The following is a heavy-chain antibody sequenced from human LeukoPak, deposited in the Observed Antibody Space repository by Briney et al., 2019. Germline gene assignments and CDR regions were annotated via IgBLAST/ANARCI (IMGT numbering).Heavy chain of an antibody. Sequence: SETLSLTCAVSGGSISSGGYYWSWIRQHPGKGLEWIGYIYYSGSTYYNPSLKSRVTISVDTSKNQLSLKLSSVTAADTAVYYCASAPGREYYYYMDVWGKGTTVTVSS. CDR3: ASAPGREYYYYMDV. CDR2: IYYSGST. CDR1: GGSISSGGYY. V-gene: IGHV4-31*11. J-gene: IGHJ6*03. D-gene: IGHD3-10*01.